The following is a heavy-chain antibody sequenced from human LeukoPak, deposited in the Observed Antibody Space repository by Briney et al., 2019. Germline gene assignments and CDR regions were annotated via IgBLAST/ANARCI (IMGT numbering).Heavy chain of an antibody. Sequence: ETLSLTCTVSGGSISTYYWSWIRQPPGKGLEWVSSISRSGENTYYADSVKGRFTISRDNSKNTVYLQMNSLTVEDTAIYYCAKVKQRPWGSAFDGFDMWGQGTMVTVSS. CDR1: GGSISTYY. V-gene: IGHV3-23*01. CDR3: AKVKQRPWGSAFDGFDM. J-gene: IGHJ3*02. CDR2: ISRSGENT. D-gene: IGHD7-27*01.